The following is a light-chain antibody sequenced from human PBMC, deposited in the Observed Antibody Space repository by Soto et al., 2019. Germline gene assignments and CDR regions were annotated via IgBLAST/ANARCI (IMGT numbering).Light chain of an antibody. V-gene: IGKV3-15*01. Sequence: EIVITQSPATLSVSPGGRATLSCRASQSISDTIAWYQQKPGQAPRLLIYGASTRAPGFPARFSGSGSGTDFTLTISSLQSEDFAVYYCQQYNNWPWTFGQGTKVDIK. CDR2: GAS. CDR3: QQYNNWPWT. J-gene: IGKJ1*01. CDR1: QSISDT.